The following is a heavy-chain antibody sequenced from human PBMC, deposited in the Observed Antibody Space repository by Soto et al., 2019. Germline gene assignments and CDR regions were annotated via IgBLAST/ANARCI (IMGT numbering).Heavy chain of an antibody. CDR1: GGTFSSYA. CDR3: VSSLTTVVTPNY. Sequence: QVQLVQSGAEVKKPGSSVKVSCKASGGTFSSYAISWVRQAPGQGLEWMGGIIPIFGTANYAQKFQGRVTITGDQSTSTAYLGLSSLRSEETAVYYCVSSLTTVVTPNYWGQGTLVTVSS. V-gene: IGHV1-69*01. CDR2: IIPIFGTA. J-gene: IGHJ4*02. D-gene: IGHD4-17*01.